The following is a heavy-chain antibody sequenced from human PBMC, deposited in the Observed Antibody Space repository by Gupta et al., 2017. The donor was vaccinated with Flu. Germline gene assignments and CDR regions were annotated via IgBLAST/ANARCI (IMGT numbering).Heavy chain of an antibody. Sequence: AMHWVRQAPGKGLEWVAVIYHDGDSIYYADSVEGRFTISRDNSKSMLYLHLNSLRADDTATYYCAREPYYDFWSGYYPVWGQGTLVTVSS. CDR3: AREPYYDFWSGYYPV. J-gene: IGHJ4*02. CDR2: IYHDGDSI. V-gene: IGHV3-33*01. D-gene: IGHD3-3*01. CDR1: A.